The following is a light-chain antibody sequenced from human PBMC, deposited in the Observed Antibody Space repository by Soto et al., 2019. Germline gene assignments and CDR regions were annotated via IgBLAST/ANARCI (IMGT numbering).Light chain of an antibody. J-gene: IGLJ1*01. V-gene: IGLV2-14*01. Sequence: QSVLTQPASVSGSPGQSITISCTGSSSDVGGYKFVSWYQQYPGKTPKLMIYEVSNRPSGVSNRFSGSKSGNTASLTISGLQADDEADYYCSSYTGTNTRYVFGTGTKLTGL. CDR3: SSYTGTNTRYV. CDR1: SSDVGGYKF. CDR2: EVS.